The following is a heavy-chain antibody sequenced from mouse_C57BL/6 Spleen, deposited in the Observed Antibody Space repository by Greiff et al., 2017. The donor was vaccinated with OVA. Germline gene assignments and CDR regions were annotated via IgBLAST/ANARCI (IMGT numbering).Heavy chain of an antibody. CDR3: ARKLGSNYGGYAMDY. Sequence: QVQLKESGPGILQPSQTLSLTCSFSGFSLSTFGMGVGWIRQPSGKGLEWLAPIWWDDDKYYNPALKSRLTISKDTSKNQVFLKIANVDTADTATYYCARKLGSNYGGYAMDYWGQGTSVTVSS. D-gene: IGHD2-5*01. V-gene: IGHV8-8*01. J-gene: IGHJ4*01. CDR2: IWWDDDK. CDR1: GFSLSTFGMG.